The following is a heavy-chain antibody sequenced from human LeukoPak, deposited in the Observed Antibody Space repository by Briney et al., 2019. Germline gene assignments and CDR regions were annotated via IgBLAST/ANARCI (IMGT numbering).Heavy chain of an antibody. Sequence: GGSLRLSCAASGFTFSSYAMSWVRQAPGKGLEWVSAISGSGGSTYYADSVKGRFTIPRDSSKNTLYLQMNSLRAEDTAVYYCAKVRITMIVVWAGMDVWGKGTTVTVSS. CDR3: AKVRITMIVVWAGMDV. D-gene: IGHD3-22*01. CDR2: ISGSGGST. V-gene: IGHV3-23*01. CDR1: GFTFSSYA. J-gene: IGHJ6*03.